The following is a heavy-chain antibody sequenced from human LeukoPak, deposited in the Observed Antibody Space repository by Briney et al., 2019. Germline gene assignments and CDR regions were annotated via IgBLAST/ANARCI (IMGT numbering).Heavy chain of an antibody. Sequence: GGCLRLSCAASGFTLSTYAMSWVRQAPGKGLECDSTIKGDGFTYDSDSVKGRFTISRDDSKNTLNLQMDSLRAEDTAVYHCVKAWDSGSSIYDYWGQGTLVTVSS. V-gene: IGHV3-23*01. J-gene: IGHJ4*02. CDR2: IKGDGFT. CDR1: GFTLSTYA. CDR3: VKAWDSGSSIYDY. D-gene: IGHD6-13*01.